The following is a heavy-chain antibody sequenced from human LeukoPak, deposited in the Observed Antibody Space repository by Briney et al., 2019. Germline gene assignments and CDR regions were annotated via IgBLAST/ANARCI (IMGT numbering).Heavy chain of an antibody. Sequence: ETLSLTCAVYGASFSGFYWSWIRQSPGKGLEWASSITSTSSNIFYADSVKGRFTISRDNAKNSLYLQMNSLRAEDTAVYYCARDDDPAYYYYMDVWGKGTTVTVSS. V-gene: IGHV3-21*01. CDR1: GASFSGFY. CDR2: ITSTSSNI. D-gene: IGHD1-1*01. CDR3: ARDDDPAYYYYMDV. J-gene: IGHJ6*03.